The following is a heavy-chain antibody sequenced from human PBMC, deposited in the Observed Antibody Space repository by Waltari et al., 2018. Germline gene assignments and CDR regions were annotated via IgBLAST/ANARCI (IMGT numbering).Heavy chain of an antibody. CDR3: TRDLYYYDSSGYSSGWYFDL. V-gene: IGHV3-49*04. D-gene: IGHD3-22*01. Sequence: EVQLVESGGGLVQPGRSLRLSCTASGFTFGDYAMSWVRQAPGKGLEWVSFIRSKAYGGTTEYSAAVKGRFTISRDDSKSIAYLQMNSLKTEDTAVYYCTRDLYYYDSSGYSSGWYFDLWGRGTLVTVSS. CDR1: GFTFGDYA. CDR2: IRSKAYGGTT. J-gene: IGHJ2*01.